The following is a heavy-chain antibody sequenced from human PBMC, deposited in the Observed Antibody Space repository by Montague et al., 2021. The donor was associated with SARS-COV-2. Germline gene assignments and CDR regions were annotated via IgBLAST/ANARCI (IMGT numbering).Heavy chain of an antibody. CDR2: IRQDGSDK. CDR1: GFTISSYW. D-gene: IGHD4-17*01. CDR3: TRDRDYGDYLNWFNP. Sequence: SLRLSCAASGFTISSYWMSWVRQAPGKGLEWVANIRQDGSDKYYLDSVRGLFTIFRDNAKNSLYLQMNSLTAEDTGVYYCTRDRDYGDYLNWFNPWGQGTLVTVSS. V-gene: IGHV3-7*01. J-gene: IGHJ5*02.